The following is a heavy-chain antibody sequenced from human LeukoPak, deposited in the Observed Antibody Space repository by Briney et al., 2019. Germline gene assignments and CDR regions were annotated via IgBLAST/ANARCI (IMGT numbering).Heavy chain of an antibody. D-gene: IGHD2/OR15-2a*01. Sequence: PSETLSLTCSGSGVSISSSSYYWGWIRQPPGKGLEWIGSIYYSGSTYYNPSLKSRVPISVDTSKNQFSLKLSSVTAADTAVYYCARLRIPRVWYFDLWGRGTLVTVSS. CDR1: GVSISSSSYY. V-gene: IGHV4-39*01. J-gene: IGHJ2*01. CDR3: ARLRIPRVWYFDL. CDR2: IYYSGST.